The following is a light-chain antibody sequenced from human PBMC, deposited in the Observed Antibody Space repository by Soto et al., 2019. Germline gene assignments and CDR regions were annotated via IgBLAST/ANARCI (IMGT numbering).Light chain of an antibody. CDR2: DVT. V-gene: IGLV2-14*01. J-gene: IGLJ1*01. CDR3: SSYTSSRSYV. Sequence: QSVLTQPPSVSGSPGQSIAISCTGTSSDVGAYNSVSWYQQYPGKAPKLMIHDVTNRPSGVSDRFSGSKSGNTASLTISGLQAEDEADYYCSSYTSSRSYVFGSGTRSPS. CDR1: SSDVGAYNS.